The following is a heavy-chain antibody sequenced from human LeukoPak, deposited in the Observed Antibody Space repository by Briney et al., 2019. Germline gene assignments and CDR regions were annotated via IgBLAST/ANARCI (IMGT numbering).Heavy chain of an antibody. Sequence: PGGSLRLSCVASEFNFFSYGMQWVRQAPGKGLVWVSRIFTDGSTTSYADSVKGRFTISRDNAKNTLYLEMKSLRVEDTAVYYCARELPREGTLDYWGQGTLVTVSP. D-gene: IGHD1-26*01. CDR1: EFNFFSYG. V-gene: IGHV3-74*01. CDR2: IFTDGSTT. CDR3: ARELPREGTLDY. J-gene: IGHJ4*01.